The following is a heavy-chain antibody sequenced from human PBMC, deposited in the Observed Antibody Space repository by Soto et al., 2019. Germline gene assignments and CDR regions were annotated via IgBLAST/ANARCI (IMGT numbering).Heavy chain of an antibody. CDR3: ASYRDYGEFGI. CDR1: GYTFTSYG. CDR2: ISAYNGNT. D-gene: IGHD4-17*01. V-gene: IGHV1-18*01. J-gene: IGHJ3*02. Sequence: QVQLVQSGAEVKKPGASVKDSCKASGYTFTSYGISWVRQAPGQGLEGMGWISAYNGNTNYPQKLQGRVTLTTDPSTSTAYMELRSLRSDDTAVYYCASYRDYGEFGIWGQGTMVTVSS.